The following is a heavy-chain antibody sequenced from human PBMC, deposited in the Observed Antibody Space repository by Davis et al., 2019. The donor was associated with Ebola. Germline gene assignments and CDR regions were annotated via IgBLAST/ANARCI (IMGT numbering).Heavy chain of an antibody. J-gene: IGHJ6*02. D-gene: IGHD6-25*01. CDR3: ARLAAQYYYYYGMDV. CDR1: GGSISSYY. Sequence: SETLSLTCTVSGGSISSYYWSWIRQPPGKGLEWIGYIYYSGSTNYNPSLKSRVTISVDTSKNQFSLKLSSVTAADTAMYYCARLAAQYYYYYGMDVWGQGTTVTVSS. CDR2: IYYSGST. V-gene: IGHV4-59*01.